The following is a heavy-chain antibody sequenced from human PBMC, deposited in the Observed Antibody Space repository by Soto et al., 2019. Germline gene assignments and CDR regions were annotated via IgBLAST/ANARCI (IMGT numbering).Heavy chain of an antibody. Sequence: SVKVSCKASGGTFSSYAISWVRQAPGQGLEWMGGIIPIFGTANYAQKFQGRVTITANESTSTAYTELSSLRSEDTAVYYCARGRDGYNYYFDYWGQGTLVTVSS. CDR1: GGTFSSYA. D-gene: IGHD5-12*01. CDR2: IIPIFGTA. J-gene: IGHJ4*02. V-gene: IGHV1-69*13. CDR3: ARGRDGYNYYFDY.